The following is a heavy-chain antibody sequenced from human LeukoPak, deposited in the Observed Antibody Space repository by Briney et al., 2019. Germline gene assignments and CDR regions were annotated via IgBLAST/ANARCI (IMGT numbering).Heavy chain of an antibody. Sequence: ASVKVSCKASGYTFTGYYMHWVRQAPGQGLEWMGWINPNSGGTNYAQKFQGWVTMTRDTSISTAYMELSRLRSDDTAVYYCARGKYGSGSYYFDYRGQGTLVTVSS. J-gene: IGHJ4*02. V-gene: IGHV1-2*04. CDR1: GYTFTGYY. CDR2: INPNSGGT. CDR3: ARGKYGSGSYYFDY. D-gene: IGHD3-10*01.